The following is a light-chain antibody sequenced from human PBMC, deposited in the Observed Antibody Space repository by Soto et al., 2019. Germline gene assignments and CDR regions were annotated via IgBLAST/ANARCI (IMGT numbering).Light chain of an antibody. Sequence: EVVLTQSPGTLSLSPGERATLSGRASQSVSSSYLAWYQQKPGQAPRLLIYGASSRATGIPDRFSGSGSGTDFTLTISRLEPEDFAVYYCQQYGSSPVTFGQGTKVDNK. V-gene: IGKV3-20*01. CDR3: QQYGSSPVT. J-gene: IGKJ1*01. CDR2: GAS. CDR1: QSVSSSY.